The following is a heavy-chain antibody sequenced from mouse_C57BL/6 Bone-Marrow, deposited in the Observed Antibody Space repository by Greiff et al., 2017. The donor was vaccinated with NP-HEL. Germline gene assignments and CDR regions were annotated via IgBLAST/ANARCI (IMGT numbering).Heavy chain of an antibody. CDR3: AIHYARDHFDY. J-gene: IGHJ2*01. V-gene: IGHV1-74*01. CDR2: IHPSDSDT. Sequence: QVQLKQPGAELVKPGASVKVSCKASGYTFTSYWMHWVKQRPGQGLEWIGRIHPSDSDTNYNQKFKGKATLTVDKSSSTAYMQLSSLTSEDAAVYYCAIHYARDHFDYWGQGTTLTVSS. D-gene: IGHD1-1*02. CDR1: GYTFTSYW.